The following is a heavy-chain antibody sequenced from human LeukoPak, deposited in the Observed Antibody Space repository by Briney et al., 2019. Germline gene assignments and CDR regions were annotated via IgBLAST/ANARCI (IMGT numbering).Heavy chain of an antibody. CDR1: GFAVSSNH. Sequence: GGSLRLSCAASGFAVSSNHMNWVRQAPGKGLEWVSVIYSGGSTYYADSVKGRFTISRHNSKNTLYLQMNSLRAEDAAVYYCARDQSSGGVDYWGQGTLVTVSS. V-gene: IGHV3-53*04. D-gene: IGHD3-10*01. CDR2: IYSGGST. J-gene: IGHJ4*02. CDR3: ARDQSSGGVDY.